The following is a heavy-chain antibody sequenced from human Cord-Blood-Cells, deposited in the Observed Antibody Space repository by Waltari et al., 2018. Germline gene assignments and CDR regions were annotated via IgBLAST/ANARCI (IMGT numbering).Heavy chain of an antibody. Sequence: EVQLVESGGGLVKHWGYLRLSWADSGFTFSNAWVRWVRQAPGKGLEWVGRIKSKTDGGTTDYAAPVKGRFTISRDDSKNTLYLQMNSLKTEDTAVYYCTTNTVTDYWGQGTLVTVSS. D-gene: IGHD4-17*01. CDR1: GFTFSNAW. CDR2: IKSKTDGGTT. J-gene: IGHJ4*02. CDR3: TTNTVTDY. V-gene: IGHV3-15*01.